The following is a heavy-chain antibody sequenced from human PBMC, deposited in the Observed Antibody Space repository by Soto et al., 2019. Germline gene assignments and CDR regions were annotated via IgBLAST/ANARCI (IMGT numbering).Heavy chain of an antibody. D-gene: IGHD6-19*01. J-gene: IGHJ2*01. Sequence: QVQLVQSGAEVKKPGSSVKVSCKASGGTFSSYTISWVRQAPGQGLEWMGRIIPILGIANYAQKFQGRVTITADKSTSTAYMELSSLRSEDTAVYYCARDAEQWLERVHFDLWGRGTLVTVSS. CDR3: ARDAEQWLERVHFDL. CDR1: GGTFSSYT. V-gene: IGHV1-69*08. CDR2: IIPILGIA.